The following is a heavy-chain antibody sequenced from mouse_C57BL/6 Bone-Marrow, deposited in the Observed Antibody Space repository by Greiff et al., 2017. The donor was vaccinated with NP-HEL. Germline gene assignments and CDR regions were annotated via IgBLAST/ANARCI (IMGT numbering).Heavy chain of an antibody. Sequence: VQLKESGAELVKPGASVKLSCTASGFNIKDYYMHWVKQRTEQGLEWIGRIDPEDGETKYAPKFQGKATITADTSSNTAYLQLSSLTSEDTAVYYCASSVAGSRDYAMDYWGQGTSVTVSS. V-gene: IGHV14-2*01. CDR1: GFNIKDYY. D-gene: IGHD1-1*01. CDR3: ASSVAGSRDYAMDY. CDR2: IDPEDGET. J-gene: IGHJ4*01.